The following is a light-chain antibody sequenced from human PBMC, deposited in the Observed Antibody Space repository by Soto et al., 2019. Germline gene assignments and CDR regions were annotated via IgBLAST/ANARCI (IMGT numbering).Light chain of an antibody. CDR2: KAS. V-gene: IGKV1-5*03. CDR3: QQYGGSPT. Sequence: DIQMAQSPSTLSGSVGDRVTITCRASQTISSWLAWYQQKPGKAPKLLIYKASTLKSGVPSRFSGSGSGTEFTLTISRLEPGDFAVYYCQQYGGSPTFGQRTKVAI. CDR1: QTISSW. J-gene: IGKJ1*01.